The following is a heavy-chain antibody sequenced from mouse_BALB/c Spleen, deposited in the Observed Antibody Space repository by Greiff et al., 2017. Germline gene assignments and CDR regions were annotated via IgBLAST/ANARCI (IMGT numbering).Heavy chain of an antibody. D-gene: IGHD2-4*01. CDR1: GFTFSDFY. CDR2: SRNKANDYTS. J-gene: IGHJ2*01. V-gene: IGHV7-1*02. Sequence: EVKLVESGGGLVQPGGSLRLSCATSGFTFSDFYMEWVRQPPGKRLEWIAASRNKANDYTSEYSAAVKGRFIVSRYTSPSILYLQMIALRAEDTAVYYCARARYYDYFDYWGQGTTHTVSS. CDR3: ARARYYDYFDY.